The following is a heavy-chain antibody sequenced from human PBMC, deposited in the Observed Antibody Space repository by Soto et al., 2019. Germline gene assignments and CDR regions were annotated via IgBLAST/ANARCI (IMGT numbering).Heavy chain of an antibody. D-gene: IGHD3-22*01. Sequence: ASVKVSCKASGYTFTSYYMHWVRQAPGQGLEWMGRINPSGGSTSYAQKFQGRVTMTRDTSTSTAYMELSRLRSDDTAVYYCARDPGSFYYDAVVTLDFWGQGTLVTVSS. CDR2: INPSGGST. CDR3: ARDPGSFYYDAVVTLDF. J-gene: IGHJ4*02. V-gene: IGHV1-46*01. CDR1: GYTFTSYY.